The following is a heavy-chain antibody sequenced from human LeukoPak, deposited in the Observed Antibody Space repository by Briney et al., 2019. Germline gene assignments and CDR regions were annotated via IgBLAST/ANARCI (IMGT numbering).Heavy chain of an antibody. D-gene: IGHD3-16*01. Sequence: SVKVSCKASGGTFSSYAISWVRQAPGQGLEWMGGVIPIFGTANYAQKFQGRVTITADESTSTAYMELSSLRSEDTAVYYCAREPRVGESTSTFWGQGTLVTVSS. J-gene: IGHJ4*02. V-gene: IGHV1-69*13. CDR3: AREPRVGESTSTF. CDR2: VIPIFGTA. CDR1: GGTFSSYA.